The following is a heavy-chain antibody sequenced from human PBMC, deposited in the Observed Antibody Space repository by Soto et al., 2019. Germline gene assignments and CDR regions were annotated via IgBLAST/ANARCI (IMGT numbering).Heavy chain of an antibody. CDR3: AKRRGAGGNFDY. Sequence: HPGGSLRLSCAASVFTFSSYAMGWVRQGPGKGLEWVAVVSIGGSTHYADSVRGRFTISRDNSKNTLSLQMNSLTAEDTAVYFCAKRRGAGGNFDYWGQGALVTVSS. CDR1: VFTFSSYA. CDR2: VSIGGST. J-gene: IGHJ4*02. D-gene: IGHD1-26*01. V-gene: IGHV3-23*01.